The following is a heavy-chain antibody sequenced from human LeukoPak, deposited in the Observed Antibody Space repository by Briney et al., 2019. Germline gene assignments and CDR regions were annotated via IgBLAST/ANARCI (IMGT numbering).Heavy chain of an antibody. CDR2: IGAFGDT. CDR3: ARAASYNYNNRPYLFDS. J-gene: IGHJ4*02. V-gene: IGHV3-13*01. Sequence: GGSLRLSCTASGFAFSSYDMHWVRQASGKGLEWVSGIGAFGDTYYGVAVRGRFTISRDKAKNSLYLQMNSLGAGDTAVYFCARAASYNYNNRPYLFDSWGQGTLVAVSS. D-gene: IGHD5-24*01. CDR1: GFAFSSYD.